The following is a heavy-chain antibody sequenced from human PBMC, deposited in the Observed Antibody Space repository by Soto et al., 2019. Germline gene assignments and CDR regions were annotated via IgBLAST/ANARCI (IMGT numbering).Heavy chain of an antibody. CDR2: IDPSDSYT. CDR1: GYIFTSYW. V-gene: IGHV5-10-1*01. J-gene: IGHJ6*02. CDR3: ARRQGYYYYGMDV. Sequence: GESLKISCKGSGYIFTSYWISWGLQMPGKGLEWMGRIDPSDSYTNYSPSFQGHVTISADKSISTAYLQWSSLKASDTAMYYCARRQGYYYYGMDVWGQGTTVTVSS.